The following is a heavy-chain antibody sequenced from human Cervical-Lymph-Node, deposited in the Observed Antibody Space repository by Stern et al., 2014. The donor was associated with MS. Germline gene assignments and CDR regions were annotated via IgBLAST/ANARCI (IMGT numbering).Heavy chain of an antibody. Sequence: VQLVESGAEVKKPGASVKVSCKASGYTFTSYYMHWVRQAPGQGLEWVGIINPSGGSTSCAQKFQGRVTMTRDTSTRTVYMELSSLRSEDTAVYSCARDPPTQDTPFDYWGQGTLVTVSS. CDR1: GYTFTSYY. CDR3: ARDPPTQDTPFDY. J-gene: IGHJ4*02. V-gene: IGHV1-46*01. CDR2: INPSGGST.